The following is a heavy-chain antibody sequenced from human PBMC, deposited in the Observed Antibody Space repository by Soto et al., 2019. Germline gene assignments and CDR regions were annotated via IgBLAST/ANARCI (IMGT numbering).Heavy chain of an antibody. Sequence: PGGSLRLSCAASGFTFSSYGMHWVRQAPGKGLEWVAVIWYDGSNKYYADSVKGRFTISRDNSKDTLYLQMNSLRAEDTAVYYCARGVMITFGGVNYPSDYWGQGTLVTVSS. V-gene: IGHV3-33*01. D-gene: IGHD3-16*01. CDR1: GFTFSSYG. CDR3: ARGVMITFGGVNYPSDY. CDR2: IWYDGSNK. J-gene: IGHJ4*02.